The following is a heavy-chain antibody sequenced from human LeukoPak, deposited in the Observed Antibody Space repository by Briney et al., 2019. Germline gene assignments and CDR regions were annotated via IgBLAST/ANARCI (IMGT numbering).Heavy chain of an antibody. Sequence: PSEALSLTCTVSGGSISSGSYYWSWIRQPAGKGLEWIGRIYTSGSTNYNPSLKSRVTISVDTSKNQFSLKLSSVTAADTAVYYCARGLVYDFWSDYFDYWGQGTLDTVSS. CDR3: ARGLVYDFWSDYFDY. D-gene: IGHD3-3*01. J-gene: IGHJ4*02. CDR1: GGSISSGSYY. V-gene: IGHV4-61*02. CDR2: IYTSGST.